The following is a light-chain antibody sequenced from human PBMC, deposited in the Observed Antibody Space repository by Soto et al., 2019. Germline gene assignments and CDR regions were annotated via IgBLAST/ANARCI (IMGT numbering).Light chain of an antibody. CDR2: LEGSGSY. J-gene: IGLJ3*02. CDR3: ETWDSNAWV. V-gene: IGLV4-60*02. Sequence: QSVLTQSPSASASLGSSVKLTCTLSSGHSSYIIAWHQQQPGKAPRYLMKLEGSGSYNKGGGVPDRCSGSSSGADRYLTSSHLQFEDEADYYCETWDSNAWVFGGGTQLTVL. CDR1: SGHSSYI.